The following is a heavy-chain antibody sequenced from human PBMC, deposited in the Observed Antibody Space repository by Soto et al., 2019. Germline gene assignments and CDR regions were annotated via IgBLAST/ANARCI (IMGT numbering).Heavy chain of an antibody. CDR3: ARNYGHAFDI. D-gene: IGHD1-7*01. CDR2: IYHTGST. CDR1: GGSISSSDW. J-gene: IGHJ3*02. V-gene: IGHV4-4*02. Sequence: PSETLSLTCAVSGGSISSSDWWSWVRQPPGKGLEWIGEIYHTGSTNYNPSLKSRVTISIDTSKNQFSLKLSSVTAADTAVYYCARNYGHAFDIWGQGKMVTVSS.